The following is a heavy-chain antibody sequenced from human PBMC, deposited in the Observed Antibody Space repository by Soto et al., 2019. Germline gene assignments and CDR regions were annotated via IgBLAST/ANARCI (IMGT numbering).Heavy chain of an antibody. CDR1: GGSISSSNW. V-gene: IGHV4-4*02. CDR3: ARVCLQHNYFDY. Sequence: SETLSLTCAVPGGSISSSNWWSWVRQPPGKGLEWSGEIYHSGSTNSTPSLKSRVTLSVHKSKIQFSLKLSSVTAAHTAVYYCARVCLQHNYFDYLGQGTLVTVSS. J-gene: IGHJ4*02. CDR2: IYHSGST. D-gene: IGHD1-1*01.